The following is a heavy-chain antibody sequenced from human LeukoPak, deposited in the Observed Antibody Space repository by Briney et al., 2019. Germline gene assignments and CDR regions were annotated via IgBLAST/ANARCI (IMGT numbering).Heavy chain of an antibody. CDR2: ISAYNGNT. CDR1: GYTFTSYD. J-gene: IGHJ4*02. D-gene: IGHD3-10*01. V-gene: IGHV1-18*01. CDR3: AREPLLWFGELSLYFDY. Sequence: ASVKVSCKASGYTFTSYDINWVRQATGQGLEWMGWISAYNGNTNYAQKLQGRVTMTTDTSTSTAYMELRSLRSDDTAVYYCAREPLLWFGELSLYFDYWGQGTLVTVSS.